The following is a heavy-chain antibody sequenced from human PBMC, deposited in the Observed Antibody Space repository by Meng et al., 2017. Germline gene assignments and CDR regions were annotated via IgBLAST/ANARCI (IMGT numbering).Heavy chain of an antibody. J-gene: IGHJ4*02. CDR1: GYTFTSYG. V-gene: IGHV1-18*01. CDR3: ARGNYGDYLYYFDY. CDR2: ISAYNGNT. Sequence: GQLVPSGADVKKPWASVKVSCKASGYTFTSYGISWVRQAPGQGLEWMGWISAYNGNTNYAQKLQGRVTMTTDTSTSTAYMELRSLRSDDTAVYYCARGNYGDYLYYFDYWGQGTLVTVSS. D-gene: IGHD4-17*01.